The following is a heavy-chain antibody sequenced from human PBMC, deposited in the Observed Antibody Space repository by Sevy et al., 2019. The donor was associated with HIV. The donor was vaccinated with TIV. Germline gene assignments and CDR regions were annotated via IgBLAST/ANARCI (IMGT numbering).Heavy chain of an antibody. CDR2: ISWNSGSI. D-gene: IGHD6-19*01. V-gene: IGHV3-9*03. J-gene: IGHJ3*02. CDR1: GFTFDDYA. Sequence: GGSLRLSCAASGFTFDDYAMHWVRQAPGKGLEWVSGISWNSGSIGYADSVKGRFTISRDNAKNSLYLQMNSLRAEDMALYYCAKPHQWLDLNHNAFDIWGQGTMVTVSS. CDR3: AKPHQWLDLNHNAFDI.